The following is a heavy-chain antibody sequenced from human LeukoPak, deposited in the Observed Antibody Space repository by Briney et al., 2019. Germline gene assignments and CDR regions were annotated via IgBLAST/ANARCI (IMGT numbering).Heavy chain of an antibody. Sequence: PGGSLRLSCAASGFTVSRYYMSWVRQAPGKGLEWVSTIYSAGSAYYADSGTGRFSISRDNSNNTLYLHMNSLRAEDTAVYYCARGIYGPYYFDYWGQGTLVTVSS. CDR2: IYSAGSA. CDR3: ARGIYGPYYFDY. V-gene: IGHV3-53*01. J-gene: IGHJ4*01. D-gene: IGHD2/OR15-2a*01. CDR1: GFTVSRYY.